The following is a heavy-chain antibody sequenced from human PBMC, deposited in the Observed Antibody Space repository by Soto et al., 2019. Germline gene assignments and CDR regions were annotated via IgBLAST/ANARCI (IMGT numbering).Heavy chain of an antibody. J-gene: IGHJ4*02. CDR1: GFTFSSYG. V-gene: IGHV3-30*18. Sequence: GGSLRLSCAASGFTFSSYGVHWLRQAPGKGLEWVAVISYDGSNKHYADSVKGRFTISRDNSKNTLDLQMNSLRAEDTAVYYCAKDTYYYDRSGYYTYDYWGQGTQVTVS. CDR2: ISYDGSNK. CDR3: AKDTYYYDRSGYYTYDY. D-gene: IGHD3-22*01.